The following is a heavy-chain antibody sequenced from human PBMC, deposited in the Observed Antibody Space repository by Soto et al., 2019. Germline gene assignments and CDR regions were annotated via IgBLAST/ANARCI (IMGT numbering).Heavy chain of an antibody. Sequence: PVGSLRLSCAASGFTFSSYAMSWVRQAPGKGLEWVSAISGSGGSTYYADSVKGRFTISRDNSKNTLYLQMNSLRAEDTAVYYCAKDYSVWGSSAPGWFDPWGQGTLVTVSS. CDR3: AKDYSVWGSSAPGWFDP. CDR1: GFTFSSYA. D-gene: IGHD6-6*01. J-gene: IGHJ5*02. CDR2: ISGSGGST. V-gene: IGHV3-23*01.